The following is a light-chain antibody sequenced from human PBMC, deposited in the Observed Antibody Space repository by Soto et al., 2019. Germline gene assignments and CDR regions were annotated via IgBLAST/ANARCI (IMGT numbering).Light chain of an antibody. Sequence: QSVLTQPPSVSAAPGQKVTVSCSGSSSNIGNNYVSWYQQLPGTAPKLLIYDNNKRPSGIPDRFSGSKSGTSATLGITGLQTGDEADYYCGTWDSSLCAGVLGGGTKLTVL. J-gene: IGLJ3*02. CDR2: DNN. V-gene: IGLV1-51*01. CDR3: GTWDSSLCAGV. CDR1: SSNIGNNY.